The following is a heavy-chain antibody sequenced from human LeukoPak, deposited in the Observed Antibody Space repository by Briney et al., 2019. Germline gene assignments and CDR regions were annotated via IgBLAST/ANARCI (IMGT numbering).Heavy chain of an antibody. Sequence: SETLSLTCAVYGGSFSGYYWSWIRQPPGKGLEWIGEINHSGSTNYNPSLKSRVTISVDTSKNQFSLKLSSVTAADTAVYYCARVGTMIVESSPAGFDYWGQGTLVTVSS. J-gene: IGHJ4*02. V-gene: IGHV4-34*01. CDR1: GGSFSGYY. D-gene: IGHD3-22*01. CDR3: ARVGTMIVESSPAGFDY. CDR2: INHSGST.